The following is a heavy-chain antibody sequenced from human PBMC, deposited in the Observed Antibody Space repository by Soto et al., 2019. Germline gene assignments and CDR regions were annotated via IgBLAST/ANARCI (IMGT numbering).Heavy chain of an antibody. CDR3: ARDPMVRGVMNGMDV. Sequence: QVQLQESGPGLVKPSQTLSLTCTVSGGSISSGDYYWSWIRQPPGKGLEWIGYIYYSGSTYYNPSLNRRVTISIDTAKNNFSLKLSSVTAAATAVYYCARDPMVRGVMNGMDVWGQGTTVTVSS. J-gene: IGHJ6*02. CDR1: GGSISSGDYY. V-gene: IGHV4-30-4*01. D-gene: IGHD3-10*01. CDR2: IYYSGST.